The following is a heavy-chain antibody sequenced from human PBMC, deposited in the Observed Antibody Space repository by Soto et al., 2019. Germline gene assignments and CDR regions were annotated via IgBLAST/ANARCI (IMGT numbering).Heavy chain of an antibody. J-gene: IGHJ4*02. CDR3: VHSRGGHGSPFDY. D-gene: IGHD3-10*01. V-gene: IGHV2-5*02. CDR2: IYWDDDK. Sequence: QITLRESGPALVKPTQTLMLTCSFSGFSLSASGVGVGWTRQPPGKAPEWLALIYWDDDKRYSPSLQNRLTITKDTSKNLVVLTMANMDPVDTATYYCVHSRGGHGSPFDYWGQGALVTVSS. CDR1: GFSLSASGVG.